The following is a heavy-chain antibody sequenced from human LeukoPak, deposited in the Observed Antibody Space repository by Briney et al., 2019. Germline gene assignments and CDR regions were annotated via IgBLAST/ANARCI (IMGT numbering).Heavy chain of an antibody. J-gene: IGHJ5*02. Sequence: SETLSLTCTVSGGSISSYYLSWIRQPAGKGLEWIGRIYPGGNTYKPSLKSRVTMSIDTSKNQLSLKLSSVTAADTAMYYCARDSGTTGGVKFDPWGQGTLVTVSS. V-gene: IGHV4-4*07. CDR1: GGSISSYY. D-gene: IGHD3-10*01. CDR2: IYPGGNT. CDR3: ARDSGTTGGVKFDP.